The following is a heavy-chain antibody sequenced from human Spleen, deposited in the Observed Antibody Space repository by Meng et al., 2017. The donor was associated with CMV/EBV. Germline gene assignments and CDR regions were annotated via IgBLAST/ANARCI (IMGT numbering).Heavy chain of an antibody. Sequence: SVKVSCKPSGGTLSSYAISWVRQAPGQGLEWMGGIIRILDIANYAQKFQGRVTITAAKSTNTAYMELSSLRSEDTAVYYCARGRTIFGAVHPWNFDYWGQGTLVTVSS. V-gene: IGHV1-69*10. CDR2: IIRILDIA. J-gene: IGHJ4*02. CDR3: ARGRTIFGAVHPWNFDY. D-gene: IGHD3-3*01. CDR1: GGTLSSYA.